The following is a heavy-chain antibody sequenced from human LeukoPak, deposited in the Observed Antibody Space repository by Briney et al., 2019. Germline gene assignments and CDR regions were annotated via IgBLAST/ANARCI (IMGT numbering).Heavy chain of an antibody. Sequence: SETLSLTCTVSGGSISSSSYYWGWIRQPPGKGLEWIGSIYYSGSTYYNPSLKSRVTISVDTSKNQFSLKLSSVTAADTAVYYCARHVVVAATDRPIDYWGQGTLVTVSS. CDR3: ARHVVVAATDRPIDY. CDR2: IYYSGST. J-gene: IGHJ4*02. CDR1: GGSISSSSYY. V-gene: IGHV4-39*01. D-gene: IGHD2-15*01.